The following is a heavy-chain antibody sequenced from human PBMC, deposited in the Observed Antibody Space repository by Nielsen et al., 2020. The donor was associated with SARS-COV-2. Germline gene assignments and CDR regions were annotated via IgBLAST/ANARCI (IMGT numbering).Heavy chain of an antibody. D-gene: IGHD4-17*01. J-gene: IGHJ6*02. CDR2: IYYSGST. CDR3: ARSFGDYEGGTYYYYYGMDV. Sequence: SETLSLTCTVSGGSISSSSYYWGWIRQPPGKGLEWIGYIYYSGSTKYNPSLKSRVTVSLDTSKNQFSLKLSSATAADTAVYYCARSFGDYEGGTYYYYYGMDVWGQGTTVTVSS. V-gene: IGHV4-61*05. CDR1: GGSISSSSYY.